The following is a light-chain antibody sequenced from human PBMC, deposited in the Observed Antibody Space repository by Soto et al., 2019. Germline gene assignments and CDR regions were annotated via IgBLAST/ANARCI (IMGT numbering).Light chain of an antibody. Sequence: TQSPASLSLSPGEGGPLSFRASQSVSSYLAWYQQKPGQAPRLLIYDASNRATGIPDRFSGSGSGTDFTLTISRLEPEDFAVYYCQQYGSSGTFGQGTKVDIK. CDR3: QQYGSSGT. J-gene: IGKJ1*01. CDR1: QSVSSY. V-gene: IGKV3-20*01. CDR2: DAS.